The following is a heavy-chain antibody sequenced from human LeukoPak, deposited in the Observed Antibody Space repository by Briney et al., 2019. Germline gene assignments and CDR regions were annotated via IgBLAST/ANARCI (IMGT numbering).Heavy chain of an antibody. J-gene: IGHJ3*02. D-gene: IGHD3-3*01. CDR2: IYYSGST. CDR1: GVSISSYY. Sequence: SETLSLTCTVSGVSISSYYWSWIRQPPGKGLQWIGYIYYSGSTNYNPSLKGRVTISVDTSKNQFSLKLSSVTAADTAVYYCARQSNPHYDFWSGYHADIWGQGTMVTVSS. V-gene: IGHV4-59*01. CDR3: ARQSNPHYDFWSGYHADI.